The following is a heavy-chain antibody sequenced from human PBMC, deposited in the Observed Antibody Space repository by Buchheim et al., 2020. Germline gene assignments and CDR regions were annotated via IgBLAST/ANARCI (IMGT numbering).Heavy chain of an antibody. Sequence: EVQLVESGGGLVKPGGSLRLSCAASGFTFSSYSMNWVRQAPGKGLEWVSSISSSSSYIYYADSVKGRFTISRDNAKNSLYLQMNSLRAEDTAGYYCAREYTANYDFWSGYPHFDYGGQGTL. J-gene: IGHJ4*02. D-gene: IGHD3-3*01. V-gene: IGHV3-21*01. CDR1: GFTFSSYS. CDR2: ISSSSSYI. CDR3: AREYTANYDFWSGYPHFDY.